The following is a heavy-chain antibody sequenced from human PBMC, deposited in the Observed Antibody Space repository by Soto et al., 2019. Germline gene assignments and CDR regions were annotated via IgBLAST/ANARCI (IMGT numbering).Heavy chain of an antibody. CDR1: GESISSSSYY. J-gene: IGHJ4*02. CDR3: ARQRTTVVTQAYFDH. CDR2: IYYSGRT. D-gene: IGHD2-21*02. Sequence: SETLSLTCIVSGESISSSSYYWGWIRQPPGKGLEWIGSIYYSGRTYYNPSFKSRVTIAIDTSKNQFSLKLSSVTATDTAVYYCARQRTTVVTQAYFDHWGRGGLVTVSS. V-gene: IGHV4-39*01.